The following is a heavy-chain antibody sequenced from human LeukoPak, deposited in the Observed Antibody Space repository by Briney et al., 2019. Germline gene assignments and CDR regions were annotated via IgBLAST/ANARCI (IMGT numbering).Heavy chain of an antibody. V-gene: IGHV4-4*07. D-gene: IGHD3-9*01. CDR1: GGSISSYY. Sequence: SETLSLTCTVSGGSISSYYWSWIRQPAGKGLEWIGRIYTSGSTNYNPSLKSRVTMSVDTSKNQFSLKLSSVTAADTAVYYCARDSPGPGILTGYYYYYYMDVWGKGTTVTISS. CDR3: ARDSPGPGILTGYYYYYYMDV. CDR2: IYTSGST. J-gene: IGHJ6*03.